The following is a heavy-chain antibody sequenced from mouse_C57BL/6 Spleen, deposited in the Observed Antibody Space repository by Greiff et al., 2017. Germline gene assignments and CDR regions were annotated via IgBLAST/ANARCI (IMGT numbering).Heavy chain of an antibody. V-gene: IGHV7-3*01. Sequence: EVKVEESGGGLVQPGGSLSLSCAASGFTFTDYYMSWVRQPPGKALEWLGFIRNKANGYTTEYSESVKGRFTIYRDNSQSILYLQMNALRAEDSATYYCARYGKYSYWYFDVWGTGTTVTVSS. CDR2: IRNKANGYTT. CDR1: GFTFTDYY. D-gene: IGHD2-1*01. CDR3: ARYGKYSYWYFDV. J-gene: IGHJ1*03.